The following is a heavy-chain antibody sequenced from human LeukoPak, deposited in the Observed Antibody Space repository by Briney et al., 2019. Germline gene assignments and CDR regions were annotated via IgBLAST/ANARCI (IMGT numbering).Heavy chain of an antibody. D-gene: IGHD5-12*01. V-gene: IGHV3-9*01. CDR1: GFTFDDYA. CDR3: AKDSAREAGYVARTLYYYGMDV. Sequence: GRSLRLSCAASGFTFDDYAMHWVRQAPGKGLEWVSGISWNSGSIGYADSVKGRFTISRDNAKNSLYLQMNSLRAEDTALYYCAKDSAREAGYVARTLYYYGMDVRGQGTTVTVSS. CDR2: ISWNSGSI. J-gene: IGHJ6*02.